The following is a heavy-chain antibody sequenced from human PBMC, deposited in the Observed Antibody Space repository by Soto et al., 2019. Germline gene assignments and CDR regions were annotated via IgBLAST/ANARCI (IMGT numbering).Heavy chain of an antibody. J-gene: IGHJ4*02. CDR2: ISSRSSTI. D-gene: IGHD7-27*01. CDR3: ASGTTGAFFVY. CDR1: GFTFSDYY. Sequence: QVQLVESGGGLVKPGGSLRLSCAASGFTFSDYYMSWIRQAPGKGLEWVSYISSRSSTIFYEDSVKGRFTISRDNVKNALYLQMNSLRAEDTAVDYCASGTTGAFFVYWGQGILVTVSS. V-gene: IGHV3-11*01.